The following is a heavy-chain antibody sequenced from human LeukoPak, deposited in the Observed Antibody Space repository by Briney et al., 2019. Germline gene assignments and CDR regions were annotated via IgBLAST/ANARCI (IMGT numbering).Heavy chain of an antibody. CDR2: IYYSGST. Sequence: PSETLSLTCTVSGGSISSYYWSWIRQPPGKGLEWIGYIYYSGSTNYNPSLKSRVTISVDTSKNQFSLKLSSVTAADTAVYYCARAGEQGGIDYWGQGTLVTVSS. J-gene: IGHJ4*02. V-gene: IGHV4-59*12. D-gene: IGHD1-26*01. CDR1: GGSISSYY. CDR3: ARAGEQGGIDY.